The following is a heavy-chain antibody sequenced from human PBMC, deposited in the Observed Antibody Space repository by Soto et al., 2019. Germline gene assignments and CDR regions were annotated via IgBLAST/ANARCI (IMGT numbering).Heavy chain of an antibody. J-gene: IGHJ6*02. CDR2: IWHDGNNK. CDR1: GCTFSNYG. CDR3: ASDLVGASDSYGLDV. D-gene: IGHD1-26*01. V-gene: IGHV3-33*01. Sequence: GSLRLSCAASGCTFSNYGMHWVRQAPGKGPEWVAIIWHDGNNKYYADSVRGRFIISRDNSKNRLYLQMNSLRAEDTAVYYCASDLVGASDSYGLDVWGQGTPVTVSS.